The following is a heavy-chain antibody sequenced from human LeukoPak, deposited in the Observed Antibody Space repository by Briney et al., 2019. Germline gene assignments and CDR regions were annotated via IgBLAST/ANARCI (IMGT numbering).Heavy chain of an antibody. V-gene: IGHV4-39*01. D-gene: IGHD3-10*01. CDR1: GGSISSSSFY. CDR2: IYYTGAT. Sequence: PSETLSLTCTVSGGSISSSSFYWGWIRQPPGKGLEWIGSIYYTGATNSNPSLKSQVTISVDTSKDQFSLKLSSVTAADTAVYYCARHGIYVSGSYSNLLAYFFDYWGRGALVTVSS. CDR3: ARHGIYVSGSYSNLLAYFFDY. J-gene: IGHJ4*02.